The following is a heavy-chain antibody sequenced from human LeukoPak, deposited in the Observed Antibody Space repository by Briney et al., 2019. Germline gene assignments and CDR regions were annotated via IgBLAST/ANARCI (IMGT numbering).Heavy chain of an antibody. D-gene: IGHD6-19*01. J-gene: IGHJ3*02. CDR1: GGTFSSYA. CDR2: ISAYNGNT. CDR3: ARDQEQWLVLLDAFDI. Sequence: ASVKVSCKASGGTFSSYAISWVRQAPGQGLEWMGWISAYNGNTNYAQKLQGRVTMTTDTSTSTAYMELRSLRSDDTAVYYCARDQEQWLVLLDAFDIWGQGTMVTVSS. V-gene: IGHV1-18*01.